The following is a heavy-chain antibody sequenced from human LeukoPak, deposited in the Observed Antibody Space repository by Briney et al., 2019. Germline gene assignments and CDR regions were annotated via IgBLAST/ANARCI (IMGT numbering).Heavy chain of an antibody. J-gene: IGHJ4*02. CDR3: AKVRYSYGYYAFDY. CDR1: GFTFSNYA. V-gene: IGHV3-30*01. D-gene: IGHD5-18*01. Sequence: GQSLRLSCAASGFTFSNYAMHWVRQAPGKGLEWVSLISSGGTYEYYADSVKGRFTISRDNSKNTLYLQLNSLRAEDTAVYYCAKVRYSYGYYAFDYWGQGTLVTVSS. CDR2: ISSGGTYE.